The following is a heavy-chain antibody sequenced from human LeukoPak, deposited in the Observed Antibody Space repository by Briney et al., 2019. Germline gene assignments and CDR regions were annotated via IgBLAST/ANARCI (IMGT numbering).Heavy chain of an antibody. CDR2: ISSSGSTV. Sequence: PGGSLRLSCAASGFAFWSYEMNWVRQAPGKGLEWVSYISSSGSTVFYADSVKGRFTISRDNAKNSLYLQMNSLRAEDTAVYYCARDLGRGGYWGQGTLVTVSS. CDR3: ARDLGRGGY. V-gene: IGHV3-48*03. D-gene: IGHD3-16*01. J-gene: IGHJ4*02. CDR1: GFAFWSYE.